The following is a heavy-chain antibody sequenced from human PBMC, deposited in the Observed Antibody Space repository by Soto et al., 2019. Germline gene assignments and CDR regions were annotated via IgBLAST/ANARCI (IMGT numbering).Heavy chain of an antibody. CDR3: ARGITMVRGVILDYFDY. D-gene: IGHD3-10*01. CDR2: IGTAGDT. Sequence: EVQLVESGGGLVQPGGSLRLSCAASGFTFSSYDMHWVRQATGKGLECVSAIGTAGDTYYPGSVKGRFTISRENAKNSLYLQMNSLRAGDTAVYYCARGITMVRGVILDYFDYWGQGTLVTVSS. J-gene: IGHJ4*02. CDR1: GFTFSSYD. V-gene: IGHV3-13*04.